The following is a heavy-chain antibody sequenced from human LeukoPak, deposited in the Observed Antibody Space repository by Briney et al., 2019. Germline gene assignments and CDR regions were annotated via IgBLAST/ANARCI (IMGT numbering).Heavy chain of an antibody. V-gene: IGHV3-23*01. CDR1: GFTFSSSA. J-gene: IGHJ4*02. D-gene: IGHD5-24*01. Sequence: GGSLRLSCAASGFTFSSSAMSWVRQAPGKGLEWVSNISGSGSGGSTYYADSVKGRFTISRDNSKNTLYLQMNSLRAEDTAVYYCAKSGYNRFDYWGQGTRVAVSP. CDR3: AKSGYNRFDY. CDR2: ISGSGSGGST.